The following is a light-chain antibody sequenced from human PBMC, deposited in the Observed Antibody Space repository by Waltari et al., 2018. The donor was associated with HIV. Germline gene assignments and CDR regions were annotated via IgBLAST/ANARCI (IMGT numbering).Light chain of an antibody. CDR3: HHYNNWRET. CDR1: QSGNSN. J-gene: IGKJ1*01. Sequence: EILMTQSPATLSVSPGERATLSCRASQSGNSNLAWYQQKPGQTPRPLIYGTSTRATDIPARCSGSGSGTEFTLTISSLQSEDFAVYYCHHYNNWRETFGQGTKVEIK. V-gene: IGKV3-15*01. CDR2: GTS.